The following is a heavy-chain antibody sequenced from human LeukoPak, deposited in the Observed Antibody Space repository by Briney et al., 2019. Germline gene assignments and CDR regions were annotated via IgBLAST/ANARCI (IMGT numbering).Heavy chain of an antibody. V-gene: IGHV4-4*07. J-gene: IGHJ6*03. CDR3: ATASVPVVHYCSSNSCYMDLYNYYYMDD. D-gene: IGHD2-2*02. CDR2: IYTSGST. Sequence: SETLSLTCTVFGGSFSGYYWSWIRQPAGKGLEWIGHIYTSGSTNYNPSLKSRVTMSVDTSKNQFSLKLSSVTAADTAVYYCATASVPVVHYCSSNSCYMDLYNYYYMDDWGKGTTVTVSS. CDR1: GGSFSGYY.